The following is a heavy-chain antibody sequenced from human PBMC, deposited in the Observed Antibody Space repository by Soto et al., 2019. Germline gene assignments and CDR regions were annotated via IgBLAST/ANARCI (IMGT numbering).Heavy chain of an antibody. CDR1: GYTFTSYA. CDR3: AREDGYPNCLYYYYYMDV. D-gene: IGHD7-27*01. J-gene: IGHJ6*03. V-gene: IGHV1-3*01. Sequence: QVQLVQSGAEVKKPGASVKVSCKASGYTFTSYAMHWVRQAPGQRLEWMGWINAGNGNTKYSQKFQGRVTITRDTSASTAYMELSSLRSEDTAVYYCAREDGYPNCLYYYYYMDVWGKGTTVTVSS. CDR2: INAGNGNT.